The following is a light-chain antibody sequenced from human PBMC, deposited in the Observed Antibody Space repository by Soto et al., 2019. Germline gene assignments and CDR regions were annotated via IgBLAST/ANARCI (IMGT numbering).Light chain of an antibody. Sequence: EIVMTQSPATLSLSPGERATLSCRASQSINSNLVWYQQKPGQAPRLLIYGASTRATGIPVRFSGSGSGTEFTLTISSLQSEDFAVYYCQQYNNWLWTFGQGTKVEIK. CDR1: QSINSN. V-gene: IGKV3-15*01. CDR2: GAS. CDR3: QQYNNWLWT. J-gene: IGKJ1*01.